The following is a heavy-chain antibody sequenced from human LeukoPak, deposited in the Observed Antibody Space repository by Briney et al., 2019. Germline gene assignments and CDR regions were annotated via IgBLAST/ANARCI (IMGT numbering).Heavy chain of an antibody. CDR2: ISWDGSFT. Sequence: RAGGSLRLSCTASGFIFDDYTMHWVRQAPGKGLEWVSLISWDGSFTCYADSVKGRFTISRDNSKTSLFLQMNSLTTEDTALYYCAKDRSGWTTGEQSYYYGMNVWGQGTTVTVSS. D-gene: IGHD3-10*01. J-gene: IGHJ6*02. CDR1: GFIFDDYT. CDR3: AKDRSGWTTGEQSYYYGMNV. V-gene: IGHV3-43*01.